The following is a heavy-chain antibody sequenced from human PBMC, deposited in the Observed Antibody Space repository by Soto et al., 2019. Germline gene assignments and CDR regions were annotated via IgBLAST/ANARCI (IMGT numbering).Heavy chain of an antibody. D-gene: IGHD6-13*01. CDR1: GFTSSSYA. Sequence: PGXSLRLSCAASGFTSSSYAMNCVRQAPGKGLEWVSVISGSGDSTYYADSVKGRFTISRDNSKNTLYLQMNSLRAEDTAVYYCARRGPGTYFDYWGQGTLVTVSS. CDR3: ARRGPGTYFDY. CDR2: ISGSGDST. J-gene: IGHJ4*02. V-gene: IGHV3-23*01.